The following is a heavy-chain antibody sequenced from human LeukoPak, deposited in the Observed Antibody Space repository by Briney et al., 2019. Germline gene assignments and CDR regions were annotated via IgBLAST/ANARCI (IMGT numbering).Heavy chain of an antibody. D-gene: IGHD3-10*01. V-gene: IGHV3-9*01. J-gene: IGHJ4*02. CDR2: ISWNSGSI. CDR3: AKPQWFGELFFVY. CDR1: GFTFDDYA. Sequence: PGGSLRLSCAASGFTFDDYAMLWVRQAPGKGLEWVSGISWNSGSIGYADSVKGRFTISRDNAKNSLYLQMNSLRAEDTAVYYCAKPQWFGELFFVYWGQGTLVTVS.